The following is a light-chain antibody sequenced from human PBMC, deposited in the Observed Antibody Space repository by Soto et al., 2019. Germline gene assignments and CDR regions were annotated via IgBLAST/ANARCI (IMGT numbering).Light chain of an antibody. CDR1: QTISSW. Sequence: DIQMTQSPSTLSASVGDRFTITCRASQTISSWLAWYQQKPGKAPKLLIYKASTLESGVPSRFSGSGSGTEFTLTISSLQPDDFATYYCQQYNSYPYTLGQGTKLEI. CDR2: KAS. V-gene: IGKV1-5*03. J-gene: IGKJ2*01. CDR3: QQYNSYPYT.